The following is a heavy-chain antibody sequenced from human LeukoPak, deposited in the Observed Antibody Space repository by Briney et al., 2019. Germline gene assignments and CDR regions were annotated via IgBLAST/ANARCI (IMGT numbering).Heavy chain of an antibody. Sequence: ASVKVSCKASGYTFTGYYMHWVRQAPGQGLEWMGWINRNGGGTNYAQNFQGRVTMTRDTSISTAYMELSRLRSDDTAVYYCARGGWEKVVVITRFDYWGQGTLVTVSS. CDR1: GYTFTGYY. J-gene: IGHJ4*02. D-gene: IGHD3-22*01. CDR2: INRNGGGT. CDR3: ARGGWEKVVVITRFDY. V-gene: IGHV1-2*02.